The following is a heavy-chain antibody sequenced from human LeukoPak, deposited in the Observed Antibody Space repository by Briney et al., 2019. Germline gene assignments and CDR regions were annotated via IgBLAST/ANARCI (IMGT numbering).Heavy chain of an antibody. D-gene: IGHD5-18*01. CDR2: IKQDGSEK. J-gene: IGHJ4*02. CDR1: GITFSTYW. CDR3: ARGRVQLWLTY. Sequence: GGSLRLSCAASGITFSTYWMSWVRQAPRKGLEWVANIKQDGSEKYYVDSVKGRFTISRDNAKDSLYLQMNSLRAEDTAVYYCARGRVQLWLTYWGQGTLVTVSS. V-gene: IGHV3-7*01.